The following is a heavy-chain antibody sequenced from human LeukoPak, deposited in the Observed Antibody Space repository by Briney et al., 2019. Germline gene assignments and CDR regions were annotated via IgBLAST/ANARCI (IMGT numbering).Heavy chain of an antibody. D-gene: IGHD6-13*01. Sequence: ASVKVSCKASGYTFTGYYMHWVRQAPGQGLEWMGWINPNSGGTNYAQKFQGRVTMTRDTSISTAYMELSSLRSEDTAVYYCARLYSSSWYGVNWFDPWGQGTLVTVSS. V-gene: IGHV1-2*02. CDR1: GYTFTGYY. CDR2: INPNSGGT. J-gene: IGHJ5*02. CDR3: ARLYSSSWYGVNWFDP.